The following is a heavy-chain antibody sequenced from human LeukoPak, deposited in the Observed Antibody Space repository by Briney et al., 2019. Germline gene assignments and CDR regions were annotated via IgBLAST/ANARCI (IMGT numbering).Heavy chain of an antibody. J-gene: IGHJ5*02. CDR1: GGSISSYY. Sequence: PSETLSLTCTVSGGSISSYYWSWIRQPPGKGLEWIGYIYYSGSTNYNPSLKSRVTISVDTSKNQFSLKLSSVTAADTAVYYCARDQGYSSGWYVSWGQGTLVTVSS. V-gene: IGHV4-59*01. CDR2: IYYSGST. CDR3: ARDQGYSSGWYVS. D-gene: IGHD6-19*01.